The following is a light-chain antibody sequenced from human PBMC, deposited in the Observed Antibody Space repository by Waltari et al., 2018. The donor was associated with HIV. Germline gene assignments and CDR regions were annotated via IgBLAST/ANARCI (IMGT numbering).Light chain of an antibody. CDR1: HSVTNF. Sequence: EIVLTHTPGTLPWSPGERPTLPCRASHSVTNFLAWYRQKPGQAPWLLIYAASTRAAGIPARLGGSGSGTDFTLTISVLDPEDFAVYCCKQLSNLPSFGHGTRLDI. CDR3: KQLSNLPS. V-gene: IGKV3-11*01. CDR2: AAS. J-gene: IGKJ2*03.